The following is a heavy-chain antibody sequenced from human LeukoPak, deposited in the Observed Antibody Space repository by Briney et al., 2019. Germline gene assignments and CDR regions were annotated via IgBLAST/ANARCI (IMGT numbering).Heavy chain of an antibody. CDR2: IYSGGST. D-gene: IGHD3-9*01. V-gene: IGHV3-53*01. J-gene: IGHJ4*02. CDR3: ARGRYDILTGYYYFDY. Sequence: GGSLRLSCAASGFTVSSNCMSWVRQAPGKGLEWVSVIYSGGSTYYADSVKGRFTISRDNSKNTLYLQMNSLRAEDTAVYYCARGRYDILTGYYYFDYWGQGTLVTVSS. CDR1: GFTVSSNC.